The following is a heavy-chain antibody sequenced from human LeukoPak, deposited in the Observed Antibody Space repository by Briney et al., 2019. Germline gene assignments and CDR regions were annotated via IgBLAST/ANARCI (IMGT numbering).Heavy chain of an antibody. CDR1: GYTFTNYH. Sequence: ASVKLSCKASGYTFTNYHINWVRQASGPGLEWMTWINPDTGEKGYDRKFQDRVNITTDTSISTAYMELSSLSSEDTAVYFCARTTSMTASGYDYWGQGTLVTVSS. CDR2: INPDTGEK. CDR3: ARTTSMTASGYDY. D-gene: IGHD2-21*02. V-gene: IGHV1-8*03. J-gene: IGHJ4*02.